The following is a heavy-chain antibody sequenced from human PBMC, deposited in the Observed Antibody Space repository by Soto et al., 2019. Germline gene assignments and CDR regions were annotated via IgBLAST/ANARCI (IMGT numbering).Heavy chain of an antibody. CDR3: ARVGATGDYYDVMDV. Sequence: PSETLSPTCAVHGGSFSGHYWSWIRQPPGKGLEWTGEINHSGSTNNNPSLKSRVTISVDTSKKKFSLKLNSVTAADTAVYPCARVGATGDYYDVMDVWGQGTTVTVSS. J-gene: IGHJ6*02. CDR1: GGSFSGHY. D-gene: IGHD5-12*01. V-gene: IGHV4-34*01. CDR2: INHSGST.